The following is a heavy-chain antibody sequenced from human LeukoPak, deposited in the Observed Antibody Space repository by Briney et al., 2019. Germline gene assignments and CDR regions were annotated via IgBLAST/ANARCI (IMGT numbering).Heavy chain of an antibody. CDR3: AKVDIVVVPAAIPKAGFDY. CDR1: GFTVSSNY. J-gene: IGHJ4*02. CDR2: ISGSGGST. D-gene: IGHD2-2*02. V-gene: IGHV3-23*01. Sequence: PGGSLRLSCAASGFTVSSNYMSWVRQAPGKGLEWVSAISGSGGSTYYADSVKGRFTISRDNSKNTLYLQMNSLRAEDTAVYYCAKVDIVVVPAAIPKAGFDYWGQGTLVTVSS.